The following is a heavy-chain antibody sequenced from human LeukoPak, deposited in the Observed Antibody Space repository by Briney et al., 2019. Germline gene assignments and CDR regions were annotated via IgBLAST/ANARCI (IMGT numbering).Heavy chain of an antibody. V-gene: IGHV1-69*04. J-gene: IGHJ4*02. D-gene: IGHD2-8*02. CDR1: GGTFSSYA. CDR2: IIPILGIA. CDR3: ARSAYTGGLFDY. Sequence: SVKVSCKASGGTFSSYAISWVRQAPGQGLEWMGRIIPILGIANYAQKFQGRVTITADKSTSTAYMELSRLRSEDTAVYYCARSAYTGGLFDYWAREPWSPSPQ.